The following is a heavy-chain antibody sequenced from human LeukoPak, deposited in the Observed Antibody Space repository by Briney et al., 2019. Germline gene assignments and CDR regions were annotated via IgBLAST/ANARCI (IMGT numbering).Heavy chain of an antibody. V-gene: IGHV3-11*01. D-gene: IGHD5-24*01. J-gene: IGHJ4*02. Sequence: GGSLRLSCTASGFPFRDYYFSWLRQAPGEGLEWVSCISGGAGAIYYADSVKGRFTISRDNSKNSLFLQMDGLRAEDTAVYFCAREGDGYNSYFDYWGQGTLVTVSS. CDR2: ISGGAGAI. CDR1: GFPFRDYY. CDR3: AREGDGYNSYFDY.